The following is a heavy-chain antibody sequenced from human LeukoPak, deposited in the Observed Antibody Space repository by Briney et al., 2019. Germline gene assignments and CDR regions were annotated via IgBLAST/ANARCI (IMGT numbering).Heavy chain of an antibody. CDR1: GGSISSSSYY. J-gene: IGHJ4*02. CDR3: ATGAGYCSGGSCYRPWGY. CDR2: IYYSGST. Sequence: SETLSLTCTVSGGSISSSSYYWGWIRQPPGKGLEWIGSIYYSGSTYYNPSLKSRVTISVDTSKNHFSLKLSSVTAADTAVYYCATGAGYCSGGSCYRPWGYWGEGTLVTVSS. V-gene: IGHV4-39*01. D-gene: IGHD2-15*01.